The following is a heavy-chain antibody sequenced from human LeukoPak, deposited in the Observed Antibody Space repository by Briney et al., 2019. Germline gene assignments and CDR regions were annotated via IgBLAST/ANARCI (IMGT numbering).Heavy chain of an antibody. CDR2: IKSKSDGETT. Sequence: PGGSLRLSCTASGFTFSNAWMTWVRQAPGQGLEWVGRIKSKSDGETTNYAAPVKGRFTISRDDSKNTLYLQMNSLKIEDTALYYCATPILTYPDRVWGQGTMVTVST. CDR1: GFTFSNAW. V-gene: IGHV3-15*01. D-gene: IGHD2-2*01. J-gene: IGHJ3*01. CDR3: ATPILTYPDRV.